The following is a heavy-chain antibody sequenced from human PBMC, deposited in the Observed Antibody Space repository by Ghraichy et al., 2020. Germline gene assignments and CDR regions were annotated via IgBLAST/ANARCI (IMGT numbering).Heavy chain of an antibody. D-gene: IGHD1-1*01. J-gene: IGHJ5*02. CDR1: GFSLSTSGMC. V-gene: IGHV2-70*17. Sequence: SGPTLVKPTETLTLTCTFSGFSLSTSGMCVSWIRQPPGKALEWLARIDWDDDKFYITSLKTRLTISKDTSRNQVVLTMTNMDPVDTATYYCARQTRDRGNYNWFDPWGQGTLVTVSS. CDR3: ARQTRDRGNYNWFDP. CDR2: IDWDDDK.